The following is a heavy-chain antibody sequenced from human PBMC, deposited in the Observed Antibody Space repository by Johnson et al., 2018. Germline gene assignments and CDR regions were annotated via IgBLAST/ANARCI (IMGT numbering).Heavy chain of an antibody. CDR3: ARVPNMQQTTYYYYYYYMDV. CDR2: ISYDGSNK. Sequence: QVQLVESGGCVVQPGRSLRLSCAASGFTFSSYGMHWVRQAPGKGLEWVAVISYDGSNKYYADSVKGRFTISRDNSKNTLYLQMNSLRAEDTAVYYCARVPNMQQTTYYYYYYYMDVWGKGTTVTVSS. J-gene: IGHJ6*03. CDR1: GFTFSSYG. D-gene: IGHD6-13*01. V-gene: IGHV3-30*03.